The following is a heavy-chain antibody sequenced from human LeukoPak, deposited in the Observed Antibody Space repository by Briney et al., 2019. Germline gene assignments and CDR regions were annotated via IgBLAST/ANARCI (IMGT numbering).Heavy chain of an antibody. CDR2: VYYSGST. V-gene: IGHV4-59*01. D-gene: IGHD3-10*01. CDR1: GGSISSYY. CDR3: AGITWTFDY. Sequence: SETLSLTCIVFGGSISSYYWSWIRQPPGKGLEWIGYVYYSGSTNYNPSLKSRVTISVDTSKNQFSLKLRSVTAADTAIYYCAGITWTFDYWGQGTLVTVSS. J-gene: IGHJ4*02.